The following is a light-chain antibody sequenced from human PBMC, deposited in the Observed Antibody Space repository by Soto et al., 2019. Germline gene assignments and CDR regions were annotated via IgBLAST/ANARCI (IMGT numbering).Light chain of an antibody. Sequence: EIVLTQSPGTLSLSPGERANLSCRASQSVFSSYLAWYKKKPGQAPRLLIYGASSRATGIPDRFSGSGSGTEFTLTISSLEPEDFEVYYCQQFSSYPLTFGGGTKVDI. CDR2: GAS. J-gene: IGKJ4*01. V-gene: IGKV3-20*01. CDR3: QQFSSYPLT. CDR1: QSVFSSY.